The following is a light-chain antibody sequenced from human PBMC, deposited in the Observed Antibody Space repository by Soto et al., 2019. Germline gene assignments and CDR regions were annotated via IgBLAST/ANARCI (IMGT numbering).Light chain of an antibody. Sequence: DIQMTQSPSTLSASVGDRVTITCRSLQIINNWLAWYQQKPGKAPNLLIYDASKLESGVPSRFSGSRSGTEFTLTISSLQPDDLATYFCQQLNSYPPWITFAQGTRLEIK. V-gene: IGKV1-5*01. CDR2: DAS. J-gene: IGKJ5*01. CDR3: QQLNSYPPWIT. CDR1: QIINNW.